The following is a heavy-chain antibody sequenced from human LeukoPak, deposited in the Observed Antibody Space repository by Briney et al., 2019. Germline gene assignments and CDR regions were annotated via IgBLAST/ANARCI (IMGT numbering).Heavy chain of an antibody. CDR3: ARVGYTYGPFDY. D-gene: IGHD5-18*01. J-gene: IGHJ4*02. CDR2: IYYSGST. V-gene: IGHV4-59*01. CDR1: GGSISSYY. Sequence: SETLSLTCTVSGGSISSYYWSWIRQPPGKGLEWIGYIYYSGSTNYNPSLKSRVTISVDTSKNQFSLKLSSVAAADTAVYYCARVGYTYGPFDYWGQGTLVTVSS.